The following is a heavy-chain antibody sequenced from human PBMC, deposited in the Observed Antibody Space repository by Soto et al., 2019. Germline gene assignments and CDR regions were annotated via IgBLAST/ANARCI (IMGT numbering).Heavy chain of an antibody. V-gene: IGHV1-2*02. CDR1: GYTFSDYY. CDR2: INPNSGGT. Sequence: ALVKVSCNASGYTFSDYYIHWVRQAPGQGLEWMGWINPNSGGTKYAPKFQGGVTMTRDTSITTAYMELSRLRSGETAVYYCAREPETAKPEGVHXWCQVTLFTVSX. CDR3: AREPETAKPEGVHX. J-gene: IGHJ4*02. D-gene: IGHD1-1*01.